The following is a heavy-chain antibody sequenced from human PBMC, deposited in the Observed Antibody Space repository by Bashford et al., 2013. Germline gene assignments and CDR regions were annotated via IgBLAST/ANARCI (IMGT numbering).Heavy chain of an antibody. CDR2: ISAYNGNT. CDR3: ASGVVTGVNDAFDI. CDR1: GGTFSSYA. D-gene: IGHD2-21*02. V-gene: IGHV1-69*13. J-gene: IGHJ3*02. Sequence: SVKVSCKASGGTFSSYAISWVRQAPGQGLEWMGWISAYNGNTNYPQKFQGRVTITADESTSTAYMELSSLRSEDTAVYYCASGVVTGVNDAFDIWGQGTMVTVSS.